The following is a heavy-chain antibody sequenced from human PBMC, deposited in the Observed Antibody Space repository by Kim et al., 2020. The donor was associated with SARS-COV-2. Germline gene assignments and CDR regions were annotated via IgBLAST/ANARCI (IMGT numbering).Heavy chain of an antibody. Sequence: SETLSLTCAVSGGSISSGGYSWSWIRQPPGKDLEWIGYIYHSGSTYYNPSLKSRVTISVDRSKNQFSLKLSSVTAADTAVYYCARAVGTYYFDYWGQGTLVTVSS. V-gene: IGHV4-30-2*01. CDR1: GGSISSGGYS. CDR2: IYHSGST. J-gene: IGHJ4*02. D-gene: IGHD2-21*02. CDR3: ARAVGTYYFDY.